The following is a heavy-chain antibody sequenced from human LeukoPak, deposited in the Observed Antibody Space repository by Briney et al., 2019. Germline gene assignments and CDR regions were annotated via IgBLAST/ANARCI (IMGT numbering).Heavy chain of an antibody. V-gene: IGHV4-38-2*02. Sequence: SETLSLTCAVSGYSISRGYHWGWIRQPPGKGLEWIGSIHHSGNTYYNSSLKSRVTISVDTSKNQFSLELSSVTAADTAVYYCARDLGLTISDNWFDPWGQGTLVTVSS. CDR2: IHHSGNT. J-gene: IGHJ5*02. CDR3: ARDLGLTISDNWFDP. D-gene: IGHD3-3*01. CDR1: GYSISRGYH.